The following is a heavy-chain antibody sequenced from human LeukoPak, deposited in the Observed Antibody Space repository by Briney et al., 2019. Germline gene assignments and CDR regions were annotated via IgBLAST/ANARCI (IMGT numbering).Heavy chain of an antibody. Sequence: GGSLRLSCAASGFTFSSYWMTWVRQAPGKELEWVANIKQDGSDKYYVDSVKGRFTISRDNAKNSLYLQMNSLRAEDTAVYYCARYYSGSYDYWGQGTLVTVSS. CDR2: IKQDGSDK. V-gene: IGHV3-7*01. D-gene: IGHD1-26*01. CDR3: ARYYSGSYDY. CDR1: GFTFSSYW. J-gene: IGHJ4*02.